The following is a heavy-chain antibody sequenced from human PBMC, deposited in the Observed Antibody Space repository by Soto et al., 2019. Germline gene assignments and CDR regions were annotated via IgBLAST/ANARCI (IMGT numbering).Heavy chain of an antibody. V-gene: IGHV4-59*02. J-gene: IGHJ6*04. Sequence: SETLSLTCTVSPASVSSYYLSCIRQPSGKGLEWIWYIYYSGSANYNPSLNSPVTISLDTSKNQVSLNLTSVTPSDRDVYYCGAAVPGDYAYPYASRDVWGKGTTVTVCS. CDR2: IYYSGSA. CDR3: GAAVPGDYAYPYASRDV. D-gene: IGHD4-17*01. CDR1: PASVSSYY.